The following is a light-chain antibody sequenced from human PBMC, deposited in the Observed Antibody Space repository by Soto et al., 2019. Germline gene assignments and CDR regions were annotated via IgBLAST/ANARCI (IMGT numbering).Light chain of an antibody. CDR2: KAS. CDR1: QSISVW. V-gene: IGKV1-5*03. J-gene: IGKJ1*01. Sequence: DIQMTQSPSTLSASVGDRVTITCRASQSISVWLAWYQQKAGKAPNLLIYKASRLESGVPSRFSGSGSETEVTLTTSGLQPGDSATYYSQQYNSYSPTFGQGTKVDI. CDR3: QQYNSYSPT.